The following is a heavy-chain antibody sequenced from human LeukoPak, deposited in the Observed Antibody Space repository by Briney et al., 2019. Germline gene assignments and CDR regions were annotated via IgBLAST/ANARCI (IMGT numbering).Heavy chain of an antibody. J-gene: IGHJ4*02. CDR3: AKAPGVFRGIGARHFDY. V-gene: IGHV3-30*02. CDR2: IRYDGSNK. D-gene: IGHD6-6*01. CDR1: GFIFSSYG. Sequence: GGSLRLSCAASGFIFSSYGMHWVRQAPGKGLEWVAFIRYDGSNKYYADSVKGRFTISRDNSKNTLYLQMNSLRAEDTAVYYCAKAPGVFRGIGARHFDYWGQGTLVTVSS.